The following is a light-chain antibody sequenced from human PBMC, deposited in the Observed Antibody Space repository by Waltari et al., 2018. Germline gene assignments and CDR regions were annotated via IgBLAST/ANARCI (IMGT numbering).Light chain of an antibody. CDR1: GPNLRAGYD. J-gene: IGLJ2*01. V-gene: IGLV1-40*01. Sequence: QSVLTQPPSVSGAPGQRVSISCTGRGPNLRAGYDVHWYQQHPGKAPKLLIYGTSTRPPGVPDRFFGSQSGTSASLAITALQAEDEAEYYCQSYDTSLSVVFGGGTKLTVL. CDR2: GTS. CDR3: QSYDTSLSVV.